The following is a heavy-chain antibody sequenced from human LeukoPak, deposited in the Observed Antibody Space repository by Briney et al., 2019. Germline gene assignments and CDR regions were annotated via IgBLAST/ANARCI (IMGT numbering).Heavy chain of an antibody. V-gene: IGHV3-7*03. Sequence: GGSLRLSCAASGFTFSTYWMSWVRQAPGKGLEWVASINSDGSEGYYADVVKGRFTISRDNAKNSLYLQINSLRAEDTAVYYCARSSYSSSSSVWGQGTMVTVSS. D-gene: IGHD6-6*01. CDR3: ARSSYSSSSSV. CDR1: GFTFSTYW. CDR2: INSDGSEG. J-gene: IGHJ3*01.